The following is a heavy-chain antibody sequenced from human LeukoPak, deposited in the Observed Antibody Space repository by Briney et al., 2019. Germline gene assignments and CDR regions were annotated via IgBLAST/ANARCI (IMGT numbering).Heavy chain of an antibody. CDR2: IYTSGST. D-gene: IGHD2-2*01. Sequence: SETLSLTCTVSGGSISSYYWSWIRQPAGKGLEWIGRIYTSGSTNYNPSLKSRVTMSVDTSKNQFSLKLSSVTAADTAVYYCARDGMICSSTSCYLYAFDIWGQGTMVTVSS. V-gene: IGHV4-4*07. CDR1: GGSISSYY. CDR3: ARDGMICSSTSCYLYAFDI. J-gene: IGHJ3*02.